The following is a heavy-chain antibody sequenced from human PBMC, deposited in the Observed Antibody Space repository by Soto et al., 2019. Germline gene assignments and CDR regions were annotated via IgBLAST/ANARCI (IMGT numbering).Heavy chain of an antibody. D-gene: IGHD2-15*01. CDR1: GFSLTTSGVG. V-gene: IGHV2-5*02. CDR2: IYWDDDK. Sequence: QITLKESGPTLVKPTQTLTLTCTFSGFSLTTSGVGVGWIRQPPGKALEWLALIYWDDDKRYSPSLKSRLTLTKDTSKNQVVLTMTNMDPVDTATYYCAHRLLDCSGGSCYGNFDYWGQGTLVTVSS. J-gene: IGHJ4*02. CDR3: AHRLLDCSGGSCYGNFDY.